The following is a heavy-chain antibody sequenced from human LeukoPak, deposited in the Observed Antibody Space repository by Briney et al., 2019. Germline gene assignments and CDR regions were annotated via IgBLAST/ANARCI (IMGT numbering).Heavy chain of an antibody. J-gene: IGHJ1*01. CDR3: ASDSGSSSDAEYFQH. D-gene: IGHD1-26*01. V-gene: IGHV1-8*01. Sequence: ASVKVSCKASGYTFTSYDIKWVRQARGQGGEGMGGMNPNSGNTVYAQKLQGRVTMTRKTYIRKAYMEVRSLTSDSTAVYYCASDSGSSSDAEYFQHWGQGTLVTVSS. CDR1: GYTFTSYD. CDR2: MNPNSGNT.